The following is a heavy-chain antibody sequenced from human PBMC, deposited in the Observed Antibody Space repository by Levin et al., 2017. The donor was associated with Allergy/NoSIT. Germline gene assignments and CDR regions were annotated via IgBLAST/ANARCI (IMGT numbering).Heavy chain of an antibody. D-gene: IGHD6-13*01. V-gene: IGHV3-11*03. CDR3: ARQDSAAAHWWSSYYYYGMDV. J-gene: IGHJ6*02. CDR2: ISSSSSYT. CDR1: GFTFSDYY. Sequence: GGSLRLSCAASGFTFSDYYMSWIRQAPGKGLEWVSYISSSSSYTNYADSVKGRFTISRDNAKNSLYLQMNSLRAEDTAVYYCARQDSAAAHWWSSYYYYGMDVWGQGTTVTVSS.